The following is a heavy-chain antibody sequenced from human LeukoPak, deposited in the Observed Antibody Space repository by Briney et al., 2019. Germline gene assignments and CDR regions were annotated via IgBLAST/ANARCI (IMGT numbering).Heavy chain of an antibody. V-gene: IGHV3-30*02. J-gene: IGHJ4*02. CDR1: GFTFNNFG. CDR3: AKDLHGGYSSDY. Sequence: GGSLRLSCAASGFTFNNFGMHWVRQAPGKGLEWVSFIGYEGVHKYYADSVKGRFTISKDNSKATLYLQMNSLRPENTAVYYCAKDLHGGYSSDYWGQGTLVTLFS. D-gene: IGHD4-23*01. CDR2: IGYEGVHK.